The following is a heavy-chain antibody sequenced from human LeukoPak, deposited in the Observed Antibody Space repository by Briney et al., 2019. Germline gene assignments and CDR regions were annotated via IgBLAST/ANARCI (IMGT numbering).Heavy chain of an antibody. CDR2: IIPIFGTA. CDR3: ARDPHTLYSSSWSNWFDP. D-gene: IGHD6-13*01. Sequence: ASVKVSCKASGGTFSSYAISWVRQAPGQGLEWMRGIIPIFGTANYAQKFQGRVTITADKSTSTAYMELSSLRSEDTAVYYCARDPHTLYSSSWSNWFDPWGQGTLVTVSS. J-gene: IGHJ5*02. CDR1: GGTFSSYA. V-gene: IGHV1-69*06.